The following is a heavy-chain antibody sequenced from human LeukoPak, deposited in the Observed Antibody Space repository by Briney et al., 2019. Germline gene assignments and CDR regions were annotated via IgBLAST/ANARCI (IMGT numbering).Heavy chain of an antibody. Sequence: GGSLRLSCAASGFTFSTYSMNWVRQAPGKGLEWVSYISSSGTIYYADSVKGRFTISRVNAKNSLYLQMNSLRADDTAMYYCARDQGNWNIDYWGQGTLVTVSS. D-gene: IGHD1/OR15-1a*01. CDR3: ARDQGNWNIDY. V-gene: IGHV3-48*04. J-gene: IGHJ4*02. CDR2: ISSSGTI. CDR1: GFTFSTYS.